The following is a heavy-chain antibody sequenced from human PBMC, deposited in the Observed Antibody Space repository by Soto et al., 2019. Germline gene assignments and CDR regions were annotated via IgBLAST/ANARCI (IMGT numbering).Heavy chain of an antibody. CDR1: GFPLSTSGMC. J-gene: IGHJ6*02. Sequence: SGPTLVNPTQTLTLTCTFSGFPLSTSGMCVSWIRQPPGKALEWLARIDWDDDKYYSTSLKTRLTISKDTSKNQVVLTMTNMDPVDTATYYCARGWMTTVTPAEYGMDVWGQGTTVTVSS. CDR3: ARGWMTTVTPAEYGMDV. V-gene: IGHV2-70*11. CDR2: IDWDDDK. D-gene: IGHD4-17*01.